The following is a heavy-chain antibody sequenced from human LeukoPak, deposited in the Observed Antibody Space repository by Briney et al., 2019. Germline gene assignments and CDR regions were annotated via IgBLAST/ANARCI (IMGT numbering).Heavy chain of an antibody. CDR2: LYYSGST. CDR3: ARLSGTYYSDFDN. D-gene: IGHD1-26*01. Sequence: SETLSLTCTVSGDSISSTTYYWGWIRQSPGKGLEWIGSLYYSGSTYYNPSLKSRVTISVDTSKNQFSLKLTSVTAADSAVYYCARLSGTYYSDFDNWGQGTLVTVSS. CDR1: GDSISSTTYY. J-gene: IGHJ4*02. V-gene: IGHV4-39*01.